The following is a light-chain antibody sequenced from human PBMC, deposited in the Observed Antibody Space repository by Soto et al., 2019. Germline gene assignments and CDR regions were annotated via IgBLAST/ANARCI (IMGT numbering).Light chain of an antibody. CDR3: QRRSNGPPDYT. CDR1: QSVSVY. Sequence: EVVLTQSPATLSLSPGERATLSCRASQSVSVYLAWYQQKPGRAPRLLIYDASKRATGIPARFSGGGSGTDFTLTISSLEPEDFAVYSCQRRSNGPPDYTFGQGTKLEFK. CDR2: DAS. J-gene: IGKJ2*01. V-gene: IGKV3-11*01.